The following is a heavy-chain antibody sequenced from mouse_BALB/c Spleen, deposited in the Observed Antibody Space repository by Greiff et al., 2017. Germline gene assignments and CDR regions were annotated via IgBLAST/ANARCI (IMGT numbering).Heavy chain of an antibody. J-gene: IGHJ4*01. CDR3: ARNWDGYAMDY. CDR1: GFTFTDYY. Sequence: DVKLVESGGGLVQPGGSLRLSCATSGFTFTDYYMSWVRQPPGKALEWLGFIRNKANGYTTEYSASVKGRFTISRDNSQSILYLQMNTLRAEDSATYYCARNWDGYAMDYWGQGTSVTVSS. D-gene: IGHD4-1*01. CDR2: IRNKANGYTT. V-gene: IGHV7-3*02.